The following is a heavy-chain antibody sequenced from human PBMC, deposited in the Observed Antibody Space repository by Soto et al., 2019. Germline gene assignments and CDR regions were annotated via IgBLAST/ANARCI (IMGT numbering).Heavy chain of an antibody. CDR1: GGSISSYY. D-gene: IGHD2-21*02. V-gene: IGHV4-59*12. CDR3: TRDGMTTGDT. Sequence: SETLSLTCTVSGGSISSYYWSWIRQPPGKGLEWIGYIYYSGSTNYNPPLKSRVRISMDTPENRISLKLDSVTAADAGVYYCTRDGMTTGDTWGPGTLVTVSS. CDR2: IYYSGST. J-gene: IGHJ4*02.